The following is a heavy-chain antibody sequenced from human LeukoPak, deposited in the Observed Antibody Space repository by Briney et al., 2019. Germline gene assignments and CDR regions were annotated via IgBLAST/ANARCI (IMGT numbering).Heavy chain of an antibody. CDR3: ARDSGY. Sequence: PGGSLRLSCAASGFTFSSYSMNWVRQAPGEGLEWVSYISSSSSTIYYADSVKGRFTISRGDAKNSLYLQMNSLRAEDTAVYYCARDSGYWGQGTLVTVSS. CDR2: ISSSSSTI. J-gene: IGHJ4*02. CDR1: GFTFSSYS. V-gene: IGHV3-48*01. D-gene: IGHD3-10*01.